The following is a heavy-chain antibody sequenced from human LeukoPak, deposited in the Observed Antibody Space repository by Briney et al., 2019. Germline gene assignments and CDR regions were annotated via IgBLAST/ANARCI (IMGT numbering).Heavy chain of an antibody. J-gene: IGHJ1*01. CDR3: ARDRGYCGGDCYYYED. CDR2: ISHDGLND. Sequence: QPGRSLRLSCAASGFTFRRHIMVWVRQAPGKGLEWVALISHDGLNDFYIDSVKGRFTISRDNAKNSLYLQMNSLRVEDTAVYYCARDRGYCGGDCYYYEDWGQGTLVTVSS. CDR1: GFTFRRHI. V-gene: IGHV3-30*07. D-gene: IGHD2-21*02.